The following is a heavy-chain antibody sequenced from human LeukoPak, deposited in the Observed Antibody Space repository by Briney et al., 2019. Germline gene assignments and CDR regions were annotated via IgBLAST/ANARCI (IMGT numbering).Heavy chain of an antibody. CDR1: GGSISSSRYY. CDR2: IYYGGST. J-gene: IGHJ5*02. V-gene: IGHV4-39*07. D-gene: IGHD6-19*01. CDR3: ARDVSSGWINWFDP. Sequence: PSETLSLTCTVSGGSISSSRYYWGWIRHPPGKGLGWIGNIYYGGSTYYNPSLKSRLTISLGTSKNQFSLKLSSVTAADTAVYYCARDVSSGWINWFDPWGQGTLVTVSS.